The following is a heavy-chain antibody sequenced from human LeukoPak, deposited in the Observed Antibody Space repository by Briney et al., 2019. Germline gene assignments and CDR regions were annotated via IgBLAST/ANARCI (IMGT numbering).Heavy chain of an antibody. CDR1: GYTFTSYA. CDR3: ARASRRGIAAAGTAWFDP. J-gene: IGHJ5*02. Sequence: ASVKVSCKASGYTFTSYAMHWARQAPGQRLEWMGWINAGNGNTKYSQKFQGRVTITRDTSASTAYMELSSLRSEDTAVYYCARASRRGIAAAGTAWFDPWGQGTLVTVSS. V-gene: IGHV1-3*01. D-gene: IGHD6-13*01. CDR2: INAGNGNT.